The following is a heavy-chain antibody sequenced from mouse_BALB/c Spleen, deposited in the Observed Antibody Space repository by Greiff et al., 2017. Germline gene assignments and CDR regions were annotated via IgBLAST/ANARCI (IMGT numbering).Heavy chain of an antibody. Sequence: EVQLVESGGGLVKPGGSLKLSCAASGFTFSSYTMSWVRQTPEKRLEWVATISSGGSYTYSPDSVKGRFTISRDNAKNTLYLQMSSLKSEDTAMYYCTRGGYGNYVDYYAMDYWGQGTSVTVSS. CDR3: TRGGYGNYVDYYAMDY. D-gene: IGHD2-10*02. CDR1: GFTFSSYT. J-gene: IGHJ4*01. CDR2: ISSGGSYT. V-gene: IGHV5-6-4*01.